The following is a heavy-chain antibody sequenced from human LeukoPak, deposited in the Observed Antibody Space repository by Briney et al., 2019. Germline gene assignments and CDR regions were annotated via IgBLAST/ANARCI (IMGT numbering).Heavy chain of an antibody. D-gene: IGHD2-8*02. CDR1: GGTFSSYA. V-gene: IGHV1-8*02. Sequence: ASVKVSCKASGGTFSSYAINWVRQATGQGLEWMGWMNPNSGNTGYAQKFQGRVTMTRNTSISTAYMELSSLRSEDTAVYYCARGLYPGGGYRWWGQGTLVTVSS. J-gene: IGHJ4*02. CDR2: MNPNSGNT. CDR3: ARGLYPGGGYRW.